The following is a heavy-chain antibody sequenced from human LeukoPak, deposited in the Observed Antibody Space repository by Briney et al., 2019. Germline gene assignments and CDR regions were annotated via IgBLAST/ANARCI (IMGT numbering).Heavy chain of an antibody. Sequence: SETLSLTCAVYGGSFSGYYWSWIRQPPGKGLEWIGYIYYSGSTNYNPSLKSRVTISVDTSKNQFSLKLSSVTAADTAVYYCARSPRYYYNSSGPFDYWGQGTLVTVSS. CDR2: IYYSGST. CDR3: ARSPRYYYNSSGPFDY. J-gene: IGHJ4*02. D-gene: IGHD3-22*01. V-gene: IGHV4-34*11. CDR1: GGSFSGYY.